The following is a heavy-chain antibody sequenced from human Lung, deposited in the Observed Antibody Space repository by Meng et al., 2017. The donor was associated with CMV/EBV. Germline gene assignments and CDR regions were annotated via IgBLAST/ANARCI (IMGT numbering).Heavy chain of an antibody. CDR1: GGSISSSSYY. CDR3: ASESPEYQWLEDYYYGMDV. V-gene: IGHV4-39*07. CDR2: IYYSGST. D-gene: IGHD6-19*01. J-gene: IGHJ6*02. Sequence: LSCTVSGGSISSSSYYWGWIRQPPGKGLEWIGSIYYSGSTYYNPSLKSRVTISVDTSKNQFSLKLSSVTAADTAVYYCASESPEYQWLEDYYYGMDVXGQGXTVTVSS.